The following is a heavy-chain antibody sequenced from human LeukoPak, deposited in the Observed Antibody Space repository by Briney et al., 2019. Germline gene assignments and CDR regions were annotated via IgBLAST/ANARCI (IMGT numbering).Heavy chain of an antibody. D-gene: IGHD7-27*01. CDR1: GYTFTGYY. CDR2: INPNSGGT. Sequence: ASVKVSFKASGYTFTGYYMHWVRQAPGQGLEWMGWINPNSGGTNYAQKFQGRVTMTRDTSISTAYMKLSGLRSDDTAVYYCARDLGTPYYFDYWGQGTLVTVSS. J-gene: IGHJ4*02. CDR3: ARDLGTPYYFDY. V-gene: IGHV1-2*02.